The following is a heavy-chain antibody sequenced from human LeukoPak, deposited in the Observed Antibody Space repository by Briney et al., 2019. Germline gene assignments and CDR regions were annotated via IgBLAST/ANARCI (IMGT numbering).Heavy chain of an antibody. CDR3: ARGLSSGWVDY. V-gene: IGHV4-34*01. CDR1: GGSFSDDY. D-gene: IGHD6-19*01. Sequence: PSETLSLTCAVYGGSFSDDYWTWTRQPPGKGLEWIGENTQSGRTNYNPSLKSRVTISVDTSKHQFSLNLSSVTAADTAVYYCARGLSSGWVDYWGQGTLVTVSS. J-gene: IGHJ4*02. CDR2: NTQSGRT.